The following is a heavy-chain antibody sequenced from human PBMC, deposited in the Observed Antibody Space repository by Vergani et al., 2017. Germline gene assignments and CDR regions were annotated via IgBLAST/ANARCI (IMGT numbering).Heavy chain of an antibody. CDR3: ARGAYSSGWYGRLDAFDI. V-gene: IGHV3-20*04. CDR1: GFTFDDYG. J-gene: IGHJ3*02. D-gene: IGHD6-19*01. Sequence: EVQLVESGGGVVRPGGSLRLSCAASGFTFDDYGMSWVRQAPGKGLEWVSGINWNGGSTCYADSVKGRFTISRDNAKNSLYLQMNSLRAEDTALYYCARGAYSSGWYGRLDAFDIWGQGTMVTVSS. CDR2: INWNGGST.